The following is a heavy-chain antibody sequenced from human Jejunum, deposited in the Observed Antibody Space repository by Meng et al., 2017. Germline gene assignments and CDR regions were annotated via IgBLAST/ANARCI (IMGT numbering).Heavy chain of an antibody. CDR3: SRDGGTGVGGYYFDG. Sequence: QVQLVQSGAEEKKPGAAVKVACKAAGGTFSTYTIHWVRQAPGQGLEWMGKTVPVLGTTDYAQKFQGRITITADKSTTTAYMELSSLTSEDTAVYYCSRDGGTGVGGYYFDGWGQGTLVTVSS. CDR1: GGTFSTYT. V-gene: IGHV1-69*08. D-gene: IGHD1-1*01. J-gene: IGHJ4*02. CDR2: TVPVLGTT.